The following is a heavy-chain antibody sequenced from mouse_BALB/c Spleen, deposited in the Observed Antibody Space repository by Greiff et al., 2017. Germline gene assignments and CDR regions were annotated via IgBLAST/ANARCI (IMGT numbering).Heavy chain of an antibody. Sequence: QVQLKESGPGLVQPSQSLSITCTVSGFSLTSYGVHWVRQSPGKGLEWLGVIWSGGSTDYNAAFISRLSISKDNSKSQVFFKMNSLQANDTAIYYCARNWAGLNFDYWGQGTTLTVSS. CDR1: GFSLTSYG. CDR3: ARNWAGLNFDY. J-gene: IGHJ2*01. D-gene: IGHD1-2*01. CDR2: IWSGGST. V-gene: IGHV2-2*02.